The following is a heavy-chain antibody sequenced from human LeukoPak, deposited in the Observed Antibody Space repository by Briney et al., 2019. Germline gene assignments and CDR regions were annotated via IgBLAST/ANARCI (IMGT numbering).Heavy chain of an antibody. V-gene: IGHV4-59*11. CDR1: GGSMSTHY. D-gene: IGHD1-14*01. CDR3: ARVSVGGTGPDY. J-gene: IGHJ4*02. CDR2: IFYSGSA. Sequence: SETLSLTCTVSGGSMSTHYWSWIRQPPGKGLEWVGFIFYSGSATYNPSLQSRLAISLDTSSNQFSLKLSSVTAADTAVYYCARVSVGGTGPDYWGQGTLATVAS.